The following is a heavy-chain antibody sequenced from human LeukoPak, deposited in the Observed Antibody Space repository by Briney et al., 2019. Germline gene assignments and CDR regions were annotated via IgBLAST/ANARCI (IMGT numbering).Heavy chain of an antibody. CDR3: ARSPRGYSFYFDY. J-gene: IGHJ4*02. CDR2: ISSSGSTI. Sequence: GGSLRLSGAASGFTFSSYEMNWVRQAPGKGLEWVSYISSSGSTIYYADSVKGRFTISRDNAKNSLYLQMNSLRAEDTAVYYCARSPRGYSFYFDYWGQGTLVTVSS. V-gene: IGHV3-48*03. D-gene: IGHD3-22*01. CDR1: GFTFSSYE.